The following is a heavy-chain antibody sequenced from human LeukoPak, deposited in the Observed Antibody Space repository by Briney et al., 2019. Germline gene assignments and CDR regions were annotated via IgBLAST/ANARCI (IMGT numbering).Heavy chain of an antibody. J-gene: IGHJ4*02. D-gene: IGHD3-3*01. CDR2: MNPNSGNT. V-gene: IGHV1-8*03. Sequence: ASVKVSCKASGYTFTSYDINWVRQATGQGLEWMGWMNPNSGNTGYAQKFQGRVTITRNTSISTAYMELSSLRSEDTAVYYCARGGYDFWSGYDYLDYWGQGTLVTVSS. CDR3: ARGGYDFWSGYDYLDY. CDR1: GYTFTSYD.